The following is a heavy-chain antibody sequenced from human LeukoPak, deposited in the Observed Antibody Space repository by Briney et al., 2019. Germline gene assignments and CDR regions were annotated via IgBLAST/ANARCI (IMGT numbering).Heavy chain of an antibody. D-gene: IGHD3-16*01. CDR1: GYTFTTYD. Sequence: ASVKVSCKASGYTFTTYDINWVRQATGQGLEWMGWMNPKSGNTGYAQKFQGRVTMTRDTSISTAYMELSSLISDDTAMYYCAGTAGDFDYWGQGTLVTVPS. J-gene: IGHJ4*02. V-gene: IGHV1-8*02. CDR3: AGTAGDFDY. CDR2: MNPKSGNT.